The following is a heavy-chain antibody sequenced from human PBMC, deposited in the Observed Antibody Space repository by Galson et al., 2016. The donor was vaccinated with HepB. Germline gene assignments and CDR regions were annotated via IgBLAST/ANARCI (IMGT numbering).Heavy chain of an antibody. V-gene: IGHV3-7*05. J-gene: IGHJ4*02. Sequence: SLRLSCAASAFSFSSYWMTWVRQAPGKGLEWVANINKDGSAENYADSVKGRFTISRDNAKNSLYLQMNGLRAEDTAVYYCARGGWFYYDTSDDAGDFWGQGILVTVSS. CDR1: AFSFSSYW. CDR3: ARGGWFYYDTSDDAGDF. CDR2: INKDGSAE. D-gene: IGHD3-22*01.